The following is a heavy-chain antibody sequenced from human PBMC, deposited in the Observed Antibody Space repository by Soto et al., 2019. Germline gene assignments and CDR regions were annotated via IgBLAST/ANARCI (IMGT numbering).Heavy chain of an antibody. CDR1: GGTFVSSA. V-gene: IGHV1-69*01. CDR2: IIPILRST. Sequence: QVQLLQSGAELREPGSSVRISCTPSGGTFVSSAFAWVRQAPGGKLEWMGGIIPILRSTKYAEKFLGRLTIRADDSSRTAYLALSSLTFDDTAVYFCAKKNPHGDSNKAWLDPWGQGTLVTVST. J-gene: IGHJ5*02. CDR3: AKKNPHGDSNKAWLDP. D-gene: IGHD2-8*01.